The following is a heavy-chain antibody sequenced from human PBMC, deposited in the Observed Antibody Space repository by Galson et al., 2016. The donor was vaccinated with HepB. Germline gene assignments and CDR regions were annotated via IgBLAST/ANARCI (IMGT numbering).Heavy chain of an antibody. J-gene: IGHJ3*01. V-gene: IGHV3-7*01. CDR2: IWRDESTK. CDR1: GFTFSSYW. Sequence: SLRLSCAASGFTFSSYWMTWVRQAPGKGLEWVANIWRDESTKYYLDSVKGRFTISRDNAKNSVYLQMNSLRVEDTAVYFCARDLDPMSDDTCYGAFDVRGQGTMVSVSS. D-gene: IGHD3-16*01. CDR3: ARDLDPMSDDTCYGAFDV.